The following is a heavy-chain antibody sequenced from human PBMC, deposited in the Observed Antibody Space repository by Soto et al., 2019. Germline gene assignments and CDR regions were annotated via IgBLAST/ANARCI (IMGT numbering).Heavy chain of an antibody. CDR1: GGSIISGDSS. CDR2: ILYSGST. J-gene: IGHJ4*02. D-gene: IGHD4-4*01. V-gene: IGHV4-30-4*01. CDR3: ARDRNLRGSFYFDY. Sequence: SETLPLTCTVSGGSIISGDSSWRWIRQPPGKGLEWLGYILYSGSTYYNPSLEGRVSISLDTSTNKFSLELSSVTAADTAVYYCARDRNLRGSFYFDYWGQGILVTVS.